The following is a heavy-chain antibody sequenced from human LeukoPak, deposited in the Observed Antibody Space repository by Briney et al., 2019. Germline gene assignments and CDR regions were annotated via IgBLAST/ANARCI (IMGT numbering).Heavy chain of an antibody. J-gene: IGHJ5*02. CDR1: GYTFTGYY. Sequence: ASVKVSCKASGYTFTGYYMHWVRQAPGQGLEWMGWINPNSGGTNYAQKFQGRATMTRDTSISTAYMELSRLRSDDTAVYYCARSEKGYSGYDRFGWFDPWGQGTLVTVSS. CDR3: ARSEKGYSGYDRFGWFDP. V-gene: IGHV1-2*02. D-gene: IGHD5-12*01. CDR2: INPNSGGT.